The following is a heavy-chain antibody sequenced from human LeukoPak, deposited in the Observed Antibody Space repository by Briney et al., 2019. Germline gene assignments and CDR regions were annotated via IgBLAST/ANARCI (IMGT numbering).Heavy chain of an antibody. CDR2: ISYDGSNK. V-gene: IGHV3-30*18. J-gene: IGHJ4*02. Sequence: PGGSLRFSCAASGFTFSSYGMRWVRQAPGKGLEWVAVISYDGSNKYYADSVKGRFTISRDNSKNTLYLQMNSLRAEDTAVYYCAKDRGDYCYYFDYWGQGTPATLSS. D-gene: IGHD2-21*02. CDR1: GFTFSSYG. CDR3: AKDRGDYCYYFDY.